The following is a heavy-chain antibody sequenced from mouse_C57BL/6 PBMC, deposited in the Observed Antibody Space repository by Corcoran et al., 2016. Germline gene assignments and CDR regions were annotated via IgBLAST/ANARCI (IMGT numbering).Heavy chain of an antibody. J-gene: IGHJ4*01. D-gene: IGHD6-1*01. Sequence: QIQLVQSGPELKKPGETVKISCKASGYTFTTYGMSWVKQAPGKGLKWMGWINTYSGVPTYADDFKGRFAFSLETSASTAYLQINNLKNEDTATYFCARQRGDYAMDYWGQGTSVTVSS. CDR3: ARQRGDYAMDY. V-gene: IGHV9-3*01. CDR1: GYTFTTYG. CDR2: INTYSGVP.